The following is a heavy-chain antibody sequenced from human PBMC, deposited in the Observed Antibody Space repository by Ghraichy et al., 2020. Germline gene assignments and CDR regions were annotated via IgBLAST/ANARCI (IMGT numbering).Heavy chain of an antibody. CDR3: ARVSRELLSDRFASSYWYFDL. CDR2: IYYSGST. V-gene: IGHV4-59*01. Sequence: SETLSLTCTVSGGSISSYYWSWIRQPPGKGLEWIGYIYYSGSTNYNPSLKSRVTISVDTSKNQFSLKLSSVTAADTAVYYCARVSRELLSDRFASSYWYFDLWGRGTLVTVSS. J-gene: IGHJ2*01. CDR1: GGSISSYY. D-gene: IGHD1-26*01.